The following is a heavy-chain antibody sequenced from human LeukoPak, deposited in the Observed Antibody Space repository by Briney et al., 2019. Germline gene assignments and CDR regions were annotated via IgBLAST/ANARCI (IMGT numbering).Heavy chain of an antibody. CDR3: ARDSGYYDSSGYSNFDY. CDR2: ISSSGSTI. Sequence: PGGSLRLSXAASGFTFSDYYMSWIRQAPGKGLEWVSYISSSGSTIYYADSVKGRFTISRDNAKNSLYLQMSSLRAEDTAVYYCARDSGYYDSSGYSNFDYWGQGTLVTVSS. J-gene: IGHJ4*02. V-gene: IGHV3-11*04. D-gene: IGHD3-22*01. CDR1: GFTFSDYY.